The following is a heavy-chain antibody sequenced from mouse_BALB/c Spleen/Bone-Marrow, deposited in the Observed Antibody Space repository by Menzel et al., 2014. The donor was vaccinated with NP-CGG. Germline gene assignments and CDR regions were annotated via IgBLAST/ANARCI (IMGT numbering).Heavy chain of an antibody. D-gene: IGHD1-2*01. Sequence: LKDSGAELVKPGASVKLSCTASGFNIKDTYMHWVKQRPEQGLEWIGRIDPANGNTKYDPKFQGKATITADTSSNTAYLQLSSLTSEDTAVYYCARGGTTATWYFDVWGAGTTVTVSS. J-gene: IGHJ1*01. CDR1: GFNIKDTY. V-gene: IGHV14-3*02. CDR3: ARGGTTATWYFDV. CDR2: IDPANGNT.